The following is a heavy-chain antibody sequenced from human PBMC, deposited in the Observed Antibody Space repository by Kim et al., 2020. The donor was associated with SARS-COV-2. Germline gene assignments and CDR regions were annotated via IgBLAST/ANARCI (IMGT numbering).Heavy chain of an antibody. Sequence: GGSLRLSCAASGFTFSSYSMNWVRQAPGKGLEWVSYISSSSSNIYYADSVKGRFTISRDNAKNSLYLQMNSLRDEDTAVYYCARDATYDFWSCYSRSFDFWGQGTMVTVSS. CDR2: ISSSSSNI. CDR3: ARDATYDFWSCYSRSFDF. D-gene: IGHD3-3*01. CDR1: GFTFSSYS. V-gene: IGHV3-48*02. J-gene: IGHJ4*02.